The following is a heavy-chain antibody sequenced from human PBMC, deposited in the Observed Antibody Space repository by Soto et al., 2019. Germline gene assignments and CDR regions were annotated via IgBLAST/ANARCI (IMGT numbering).Heavy chain of an antibody. V-gene: IGHV4-59*01. CDR3: ASDHCSSTSCYLGFDP. D-gene: IGHD2-2*01. CDR1: GGSISSYY. J-gene: IGHJ5*02. Sequence: SETLSLTCTVSGGSISSYYWSWIRQPPGKGLEWIGYIYYSGSTNYNPSLKSRVTISVDTSKNQFSLKLSSVTAADTAVYYCASDHCSSTSCYLGFDPWGHGTLVTVSS. CDR2: IYYSGST.